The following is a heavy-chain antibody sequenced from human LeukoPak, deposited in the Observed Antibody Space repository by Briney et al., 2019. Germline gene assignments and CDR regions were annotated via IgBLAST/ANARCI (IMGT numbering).Heavy chain of an antibody. CDR3: ARDAGIPVAGPDYCDY. CDR2: IWNDGSRK. Sequence: PGRSLRLSCAASGFTFSSYGMHWVRQAPGKGLEWVALIWNDGSRKYYADSVEGRFTLSRDNSKNTLYLQMSSLRAEDTGVYYCARDAGIPVAGPDYCDYWGQGTLVTVSS. V-gene: IGHV3-33*01. CDR1: GFTFSSYG. D-gene: IGHD6-19*01. J-gene: IGHJ4*02.